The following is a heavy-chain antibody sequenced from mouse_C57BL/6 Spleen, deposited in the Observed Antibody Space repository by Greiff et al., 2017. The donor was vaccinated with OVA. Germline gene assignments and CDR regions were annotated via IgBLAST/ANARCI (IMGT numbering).Heavy chain of an antibody. D-gene: IGHD1-1*01. CDR1: GFTFSDYG. J-gene: IGHJ4*01. V-gene: IGHV5-15*01. Sequence: EVMLVESGGGLVQPGGSLKLSCAASGFTFSDYGMAWVRQAPRKGPEWVAFISNLAYSIYYADTVTGRFTISRENAKNTLYLEMSSLRSEDTAMYYCARQTVGAAMDYWGQGTSVTVSS. CDR3: ARQTVGAAMDY. CDR2: ISNLAYSI.